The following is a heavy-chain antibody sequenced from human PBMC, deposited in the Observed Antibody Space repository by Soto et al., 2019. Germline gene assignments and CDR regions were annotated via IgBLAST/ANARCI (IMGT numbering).Heavy chain of an antibody. V-gene: IGHV4-30-4*01. CDR1: GGSISSGDYY. CDR3: ARVGVNCGGDCSPPQPDAFDI. CDR2: IYYSGST. J-gene: IGHJ3*02. D-gene: IGHD2-21*02. Sequence: PSETLSLTCTVSGGSISSGDYYWSWIRQPPGKGLEWIGYIYYSGSTYYNPSLKSRVTISVDTSKNQFSLKLSSVTAADTAVYYCARVGVNCGGDCSPPQPDAFDIWGQGTMVTVSS.